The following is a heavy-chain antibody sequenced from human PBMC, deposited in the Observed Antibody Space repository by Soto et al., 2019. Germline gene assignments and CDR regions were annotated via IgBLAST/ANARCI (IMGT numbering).Heavy chain of an antibody. CDR2: IIPIFGTA. CDR3: ASRTIQLERRSGWYYFDY. CDR1: GGTFGSYA. Sequence: QVQLVQSGAEVKKPGSSVKVSCKASGGTFGSYAISWVRQAPGQGLEWMGGIIPIFGTANYAQKFQGRVTITADESTSTAYMELSSLRSEDTAVYYCASRTIQLERRSGWYYFDYWGQGTLVTVSS. J-gene: IGHJ4*02. V-gene: IGHV1-69*12. D-gene: IGHD1-1*01.